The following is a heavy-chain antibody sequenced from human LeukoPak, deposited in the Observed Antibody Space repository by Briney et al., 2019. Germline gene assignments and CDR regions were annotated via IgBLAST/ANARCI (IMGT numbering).Heavy chain of an antibody. CDR3: ARQEAVAVAWFDP. D-gene: IGHD6-19*01. CDR1: GDSISSYY. J-gene: IGHJ5*02. V-gene: IGHV4-59*08. Sequence: PSETLSLTCTVSGDSISSYYWSWIRQPPGKGLEWIGYIYYSGSTNYNPSLKSRVTISVDTSKNQFSLKLSSVTAADTAVYYCARQEAVAVAWFDPGGQGTRVSLSS. CDR2: IYYSGST.